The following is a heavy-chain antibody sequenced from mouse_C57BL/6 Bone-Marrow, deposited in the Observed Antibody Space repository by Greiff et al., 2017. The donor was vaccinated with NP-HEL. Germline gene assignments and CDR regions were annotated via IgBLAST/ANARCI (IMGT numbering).Heavy chain of an antibody. CDR3: ARDRTGLFDY. V-gene: IGHV3-5*01. J-gene: IGHJ2*01. Sequence: EVQLQESGPGLVKPSQTVFLSCTVTGISITTGNYRWSWIRQFPGNNLEWIGYIYYSGTITYNPSLTSRTTITRDTPKNQFFLEMNSLTAEDTATYYFARDRTGLFDYWGQGTTLTVSS. D-gene: IGHD4-1*01. CDR2: IYYSGTI. CDR1: GISITTGNYR.